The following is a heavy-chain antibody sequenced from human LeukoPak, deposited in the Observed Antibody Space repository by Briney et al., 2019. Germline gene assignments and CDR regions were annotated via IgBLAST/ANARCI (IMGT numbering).Heavy chain of an antibody. Sequence: HPGGSLRLSCAASGFTFSSYAMSWVRQAPGKGLEWVSLISGGGDSTFYADSVKGRFTISRDNSKNTLYLQISSLRAEDTAIYYCAKEEYSTRYYYYGMDVWGQGTTVTVSS. V-gene: IGHV3-23*01. D-gene: IGHD2-2*01. CDR3: AKEEYSTRYYYYGMDV. J-gene: IGHJ6*02. CDR1: GFTFSSYA. CDR2: ISGGGDST.